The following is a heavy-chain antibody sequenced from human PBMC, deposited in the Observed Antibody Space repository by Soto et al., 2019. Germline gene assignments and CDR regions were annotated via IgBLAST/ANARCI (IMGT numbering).Heavy chain of an antibody. V-gene: IGHV3-23*01. J-gene: IGHJ1*01. Sequence: EVQLLESGGGLVQPGGSLRLSCAASGFTFSSYAMSWVRQAPGKGLEWVSAISGSGGSTYYADSVKGRFTISRDNSKNTLYLQMNSLRAEDTAVYYCAKDLQTPSSGWSRYFQHWGQGTLVTVSS. CDR1: GFTFSSYA. CDR3: AKDLQTPSSGWSRYFQH. CDR2: ISGSGGST. D-gene: IGHD6-19*01.